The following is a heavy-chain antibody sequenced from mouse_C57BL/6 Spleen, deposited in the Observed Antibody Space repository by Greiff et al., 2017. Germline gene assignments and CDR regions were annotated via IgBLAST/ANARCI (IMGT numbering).Heavy chain of an antibody. Sequence: ESGPGLVHPSQSLSLTCSVTGYSITSGYYWNWIRQFPGNKLEWMGYISYDGSNNYNPSLKNRISLTRDTSNNQFFLKLNSVATEDTATYYCARVGEYRNYEDWYFAVWGTWTMVTVST. CDR1: GYSITSGYY. D-gene: IGHD2-5*01. CDR3: ARVGEYRNYEDWYFAV. V-gene: IGHV3-6*01. CDR2: ISYDGSN. J-gene: IGHJ1*03.